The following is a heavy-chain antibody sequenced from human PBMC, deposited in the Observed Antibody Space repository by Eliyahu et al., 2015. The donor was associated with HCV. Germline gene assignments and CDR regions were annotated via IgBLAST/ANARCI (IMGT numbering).Heavy chain of an antibody. D-gene: IGHD3-10*01. CDR1: GFSLSTXGVG. CDR2: IYWDDDK. CDR3: AHATRAGSPRYYFDY. V-gene: IGHV2-5*02. Sequence: QITLKESGPTLVKPTQTLTLTCTFSGFSLSTXGVGVGWIRXPPGKALEWLALIYWDDDKRYSPSLKSRLTITKDTSKNQVVLTMTNMDPVDTATYYCAHATRAGSPRYYFDYWGQGTLVTVSS. J-gene: IGHJ4*02.